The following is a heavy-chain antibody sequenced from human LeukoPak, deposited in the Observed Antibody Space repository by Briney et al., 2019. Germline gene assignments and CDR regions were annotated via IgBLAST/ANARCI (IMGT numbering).Heavy chain of an antibody. CDR3: STWAFYHGLDV. CDR2: IHADGGRT. V-gene: IGHV3-43*02. J-gene: IGHJ6*02. Sequence: GGSLRLSCATSGFAFADYAMHWVRQIPGKGLECVAHIHADGGRTFYADSVKGRFTVSRDNGKNSLFLQMDSLTSDDTALYYCSTWAFYHGLDVWGQGATVIVSS. D-gene: IGHD2/OR15-2a*01. CDR1: GFAFADYA.